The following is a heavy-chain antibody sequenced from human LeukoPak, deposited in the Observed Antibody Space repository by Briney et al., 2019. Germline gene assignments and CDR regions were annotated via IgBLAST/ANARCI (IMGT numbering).Heavy chain of an antibody. Sequence: GGSLRLSCAASGFTFSSYAMHWVRQAPGKGLEWVAVISYDGSNKYYADSVKGRFTISRDNAKNPLFLQMNSLKTEDTAVYYCTTSPSPGFSSALTGVDYWGQGNLVTVSS. D-gene: IGHD6-25*01. J-gene: IGHJ4*02. V-gene: IGHV3-30*04. CDR3: TTSPSPGFSSALTGVDY. CDR1: GFTFSSYA. CDR2: ISYDGSNK.